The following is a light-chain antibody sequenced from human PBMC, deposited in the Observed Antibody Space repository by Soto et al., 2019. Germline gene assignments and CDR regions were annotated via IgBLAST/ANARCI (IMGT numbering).Light chain of an antibody. Sequence: QYALTQPASVSGSPGQSITITCTGSSSDVGYFEYVSWFQQHPDKAPRLIIYEVTNRPSGISNRFSGSKSGDTASLTISGLRAEDEADYYCSSFTATSTYVFGTGTKVTVL. J-gene: IGLJ1*01. CDR3: SSFTATSTYV. CDR2: EVT. V-gene: IGLV2-14*01. CDR1: SSDVGYFEY.